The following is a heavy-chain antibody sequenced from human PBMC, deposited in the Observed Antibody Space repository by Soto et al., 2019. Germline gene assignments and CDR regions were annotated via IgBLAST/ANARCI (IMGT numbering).Heavy chain of an antibody. V-gene: IGHV4-4*07. J-gene: IGHJ4*02. CDR2: IYTSGST. CDR3: ARGGIQLSYAFDY. D-gene: IGHD5-18*01. CDR1: CTSVSNYY. Sequence: SETLSLTCSVSCTSVSNYYWSWIRQPAGKGLEHIGRIYTSGSTSYNPSLKSRVTMSMDTSQTQIYLNLTSVTAADTAVYYCARGGIQLSYAFDYWGQGIQVTVSS.